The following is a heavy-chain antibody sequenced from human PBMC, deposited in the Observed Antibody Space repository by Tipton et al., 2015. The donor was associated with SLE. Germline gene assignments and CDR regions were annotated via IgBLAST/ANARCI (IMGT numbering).Heavy chain of an antibody. J-gene: IGHJ4*02. V-gene: IGHV4-4*02. CDR3: AKDYNYDNADYN. CDR2: IDHSGST. Sequence: TLSLTCAVSGGSIRSSNWWSWVRQPPGKGLEWIGEIDHSGSTNSNPSLKSRVSMPVDKSKNQFSLKLSSVTVADTAVYYCAKDYNYDNADYNWGQGKLVIVSS. D-gene: IGHD4-17*01. CDR1: GGSIRSSNW.